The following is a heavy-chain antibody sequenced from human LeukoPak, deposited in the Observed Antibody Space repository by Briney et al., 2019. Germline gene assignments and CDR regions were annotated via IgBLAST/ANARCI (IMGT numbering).Heavy chain of an antibody. D-gene: IGHD4-17*01. Sequence: SETLSLTCTVSGGSISSGSYYWSWIRQPAGKGLEWIGRIYTSGSTNYNPSLKSRVTISVGTSKNQFSLKLSSVTAADTAVYYCAREHGDYPGYWGQGTLVTVSS. CDR2: IYTSGST. V-gene: IGHV4-61*02. CDR1: GGSISSGSYY. CDR3: AREHGDYPGY. J-gene: IGHJ4*02.